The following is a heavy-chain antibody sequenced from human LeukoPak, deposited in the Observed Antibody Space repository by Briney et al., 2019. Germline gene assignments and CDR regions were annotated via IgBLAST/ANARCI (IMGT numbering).Heavy chain of an antibody. D-gene: IGHD2-21*02. V-gene: IGHV3-64*01. CDR3: ANEGSSLVTHAFDI. CDR1: GFIFSSYA. Sequence: PGGSLRLSCAASGFIFSSYAMHWVRQAPGKALEYVSVISSNGINTYYANFVKGRFTISRDNSKTTVYLQMNSLRTEDTALYYCANEGSSLVTHAFDIWGQGTVVTVSS. J-gene: IGHJ3*02. CDR2: ISSNGINT.